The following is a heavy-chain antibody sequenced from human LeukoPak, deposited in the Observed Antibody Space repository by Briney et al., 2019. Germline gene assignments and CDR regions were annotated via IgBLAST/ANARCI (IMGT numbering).Heavy chain of an antibody. CDR3: ARDPLLYCSSTSCYDTYYYYGMDV. V-gene: IGHV4-61*01. J-gene: IGHJ6*04. D-gene: IGHD2-2*01. CDR2: IYYSGST. Sequence: SETLSLTCTVSGGSVSSGSYHWSWSRQPPGKGLEWIGYIYYSGSTHYNPALKSRVTISVDTSKNQFSLKLSSVTAADTAVYYCARDPLLYCSSTSCYDTYYYYGMDVWGKGTTVTVSS. CDR1: GGSVSSGSYH.